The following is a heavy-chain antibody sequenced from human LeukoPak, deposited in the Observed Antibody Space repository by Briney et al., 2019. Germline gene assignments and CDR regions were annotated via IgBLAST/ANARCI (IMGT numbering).Heavy chain of an antibody. CDR1: RITFSNYE. Sequence: GGSLRLSCAASRITFSNYEMNWVRQAPGKGLEWVSYISGSGTTIYYADFVKGRFTTSRDNAKNSVYLQMNSLTAEDTAIYYCGGRPPPVRGPYDYWGQGTLVTVSS. CDR2: ISGSGTTI. D-gene: IGHD3-10*01. CDR3: GGRPPPVRGPYDY. V-gene: IGHV3-48*03. J-gene: IGHJ4*02.